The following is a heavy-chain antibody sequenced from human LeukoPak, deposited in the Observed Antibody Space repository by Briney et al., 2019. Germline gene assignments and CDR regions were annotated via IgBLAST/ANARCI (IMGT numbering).Heavy chain of an antibody. CDR1: GGSISSHY. CDR2: TYYSGST. V-gene: IGHV4-59*11. CDR3: ARVLEDYDFWSGYVDY. J-gene: IGHJ4*02. Sequence: NPSETLSLTCTVSGGSISSHYWSWIRQPPGKGLEWIRLTYYSGSTNFNPSLKSRVTISLDTSKNQFSLKLRSVTAADTAVYYCARVLEDYDFWSGYVDYWGQGTLVTVSS. D-gene: IGHD3-3*01.